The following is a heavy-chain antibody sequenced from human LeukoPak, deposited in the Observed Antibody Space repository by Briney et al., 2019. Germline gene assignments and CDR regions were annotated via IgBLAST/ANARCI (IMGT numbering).Heavy chain of an antibody. CDR2: ISSTSSSI. CDR3: ARGGSYLSAFDI. V-gene: IGHV3-21*04. D-gene: IGHD1-26*01. J-gene: IGHJ3*02. CDR1: GFTFSVYS. Sequence: GGSLRLSCAASGFTFSVYSMNWVRQAPGKGLEWVSSISSTSSSINYADSVKGRFTISRDNSKNTLYLQMNSLRAEDSAVYYCARGGSYLSAFDIWGQGTMVTVSS.